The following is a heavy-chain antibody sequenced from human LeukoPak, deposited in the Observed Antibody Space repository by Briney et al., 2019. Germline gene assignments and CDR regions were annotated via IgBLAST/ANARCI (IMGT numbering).Heavy chain of an antibody. J-gene: IGHJ6*03. Sequence: VASVKVSCKASGYTFTGYYMHWVRQAPGQGLEWMGWINPNSGGTNYAQKFQGGVTMTRDTSISTAYMELSRLRSDDTAVYYCARGVSGEYYYYYMDVWGKGTTVTVSS. CDR3: ARGVSGEYYYYYMDV. D-gene: IGHD3-10*01. CDR2: INPNSGGT. CDR1: GYTFTGYY. V-gene: IGHV1-2*02.